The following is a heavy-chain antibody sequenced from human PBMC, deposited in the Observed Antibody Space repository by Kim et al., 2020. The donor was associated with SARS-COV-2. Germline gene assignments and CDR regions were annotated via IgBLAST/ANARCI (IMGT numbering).Heavy chain of an antibody. D-gene: IGHD1-20*01. J-gene: IGHJ6*03. CDR3: TRDPPYNWNDAGYMDV. Sequence: GGSLRLSCTASGFTFGDYAMSWFRQAPGKGLEWVGFIRSKAYGGTTEYAASVKGRFTISRDDSKSIAYLQMNSLKTEDTAVYYCTRDPPYNWNDAGYMDVWGKGTTVTVSS. CDR2: IRSKAYGGTT. V-gene: IGHV3-49*03. CDR1: GFTFGDYA.